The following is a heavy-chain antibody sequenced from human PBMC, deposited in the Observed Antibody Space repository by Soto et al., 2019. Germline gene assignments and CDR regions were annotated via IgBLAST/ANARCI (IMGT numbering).Heavy chain of an antibody. CDR3: ARRDGYTANFDY. CDR2: IYYSGST. CDR1: GGSISSGDYY. D-gene: IGHD5-12*01. Sequence: ASETLSLTCTVSGGSISSGDYYWSWIRQPPGKGLEWIGYIYYSGSTYYNPSLKSRVTISVDTSKNQFSLKLSSVTAADTAVYYCARRDGYTANFDYWGQGTLVTVSS. V-gene: IGHV4-30-4*01. J-gene: IGHJ4*02.